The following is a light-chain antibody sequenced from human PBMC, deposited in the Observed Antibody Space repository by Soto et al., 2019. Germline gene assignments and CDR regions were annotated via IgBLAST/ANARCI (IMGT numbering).Light chain of an antibody. J-gene: IGLJ1*01. CDR2: EVG. CDR3: SSYRSGGTYV. Sequence: QSALTQPASVSGSTGQSITISCTGTRSDVGGYHYVSWYQQHPGKAPKLMIYEVGYRPSGVSDRFSGSRSGYTASLTLSGLQAEDEADYYCSSYRSGGTYVFGTGTKLTVL. V-gene: IGLV2-14*01. CDR1: RSDVGGYHY.